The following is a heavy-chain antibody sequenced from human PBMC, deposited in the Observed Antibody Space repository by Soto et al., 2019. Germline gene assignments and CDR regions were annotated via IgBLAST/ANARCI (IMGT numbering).Heavy chain of an antibody. Sequence: SVKVSCKASGGSFSNYGISWVRQAPGQGLEWMGGFIPVFGTPNYAQKFQGRVTITADESTTTAYMGLTGLKSEDTAVYYCAGQTIATRPRTGASVQYYYGLEVWGQGTTVTVSS. J-gene: IGHJ6*02. CDR2: FIPVFGTP. V-gene: IGHV1-69*13. CDR3: AGQTIATRPRTGASVQYYYGLEV. CDR1: GGSFSNYG. D-gene: IGHD6-6*01.